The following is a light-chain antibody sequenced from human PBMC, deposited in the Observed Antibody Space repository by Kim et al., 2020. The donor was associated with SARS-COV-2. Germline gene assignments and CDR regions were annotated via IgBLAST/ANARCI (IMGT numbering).Light chain of an antibody. V-gene: IGKV3-20*01. Sequence: LSPGERASLSCRTSQSVSSSYLAWYQQKPGQAPRLLIYGASSRATGIPDRFSGSGSGTDFPLTISRLEPEDFAVYYCQQDGSSPYTFGQGPKLEI. CDR2: GAS. CDR1: QSVSSSY. J-gene: IGKJ2*01. CDR3: QQDGSSPYT.